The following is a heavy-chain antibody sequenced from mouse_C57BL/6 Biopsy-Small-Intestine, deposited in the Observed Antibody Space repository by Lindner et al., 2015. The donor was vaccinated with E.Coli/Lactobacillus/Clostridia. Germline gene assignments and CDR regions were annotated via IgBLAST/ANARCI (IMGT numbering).Heavy chain of an antibody. D-gene: IGHD2-1*01. Sequence: VQLQESGPELVKPGASVKLSCKASGYTFPKYTIHWVKQRSGQGLEWIGWFYPGSDSVQYNEKFRDKATLTADESSSTVNMELSRLTSEDSAVYFCARHEAHYGNYGYWGQGTTLTVSS. J-gene: IGHJ2*01. CDR1: GYTFPKYT. V-gene: IGHV1-62-2*01. CDR2: FYPGSDSV. CDR3: ARHEAHYGNYGY.